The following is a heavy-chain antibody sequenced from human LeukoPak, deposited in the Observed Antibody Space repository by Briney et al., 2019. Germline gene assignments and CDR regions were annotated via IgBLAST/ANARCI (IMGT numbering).Heavy chain of an antibody. J-gene: IGHJ4*02. CDR2: IWVGDSDL. Sequence: GGSLRLSCKGSGVMLNDYAIHWVRQAPGKGLEWVAVIWVGDSDLYYADSVMGRFTISRDDAKNSLYLQMNSLRAEDTAVYYCASFPLDYQLPFDYWGQGTLVTVSS. V-gene: IGHV3-33*08. D-gene: IGHD2-2*01. CDR1: GVMLNDYA. CDR3: ASFPLDYQLPFDY.